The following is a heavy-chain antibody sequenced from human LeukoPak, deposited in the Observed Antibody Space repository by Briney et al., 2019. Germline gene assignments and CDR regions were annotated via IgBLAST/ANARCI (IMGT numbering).Heavy chain of an antibody. CDR1: GGSISTYY. D-gene: IGHD3-22*01. CDR2: IYYSGST. V-gene: IGHV4-59*01. J-gene: IGHJ3*02. Sequence: SETLSLTCTVSGGSISTYYWNWIRQPPGKGLEWIGYIYYSGSTNYNPSLTGRVTISVDTSKNQFSLKLSSVTAADTAVYYCAREYNYYDSSGWDAFEIWGQGTMVTVSS. CDR3: AREYNYYDSSGWDAFEI.